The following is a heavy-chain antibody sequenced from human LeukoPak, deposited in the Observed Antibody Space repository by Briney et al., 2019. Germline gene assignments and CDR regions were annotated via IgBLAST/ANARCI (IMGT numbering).Heavy chain of an antibody. J-gene: IGHJ4*02. D-gene: IGHD6-19*01. V-gene: IGHV3-33*01. CDR3: TRDPPSSGWALDY. CDR2: IWYDGNTK. Sequence: GGCLRLSCAASAFIFRTYPMHWVRQAPCKGLEWMAMIWYDGNTKHYAESVKGRFTISRDNSRDIVFLQMNSLRVEDTAVYYCTRDPPSSGWALDYWGQGALVRVSS. CDR1: AFIFRTYP.